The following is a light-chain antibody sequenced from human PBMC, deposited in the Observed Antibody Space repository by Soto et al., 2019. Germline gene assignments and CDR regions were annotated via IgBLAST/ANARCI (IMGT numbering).Light chain of an antibody. Sequence: QSALTQPASVSGSPGQSITISSTGTSSDVGGYTYVSWYQQHPGKAPKLMIYDVSNRPSGVSDRFSVSKSGNTASLTISNLQAEDEADYYCSSYTSSGTYVFGTGTKATVL. CDR3: SSYTSSGTYV. J-gene: IGLJ1*01. CDR2: DVS. V-gene: IGLV2-14*01. CDR1: SSDVGGYTY.